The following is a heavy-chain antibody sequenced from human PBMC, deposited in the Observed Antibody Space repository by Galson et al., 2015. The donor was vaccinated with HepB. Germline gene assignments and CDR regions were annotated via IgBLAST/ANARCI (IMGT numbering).Heavy chain of an antibody. V-gene: IGHV3-48*02. CDR3: AREAVTTYGLDV. CDR1: GFTFSNYN. D-gene: IGHD1-14*01. Sequence: SLRLSCAASGFTFSNYNMNWVRQAPGKGLEWVSYITSSSTIIYYADSVEGRFTISRDNGKNSLYLQMNSLRDEDTAVYYCAREAVTTYGLDVWGQGTTVTVSS. J-gene: IGHJ6*02. CDR2: ITSSSTII.